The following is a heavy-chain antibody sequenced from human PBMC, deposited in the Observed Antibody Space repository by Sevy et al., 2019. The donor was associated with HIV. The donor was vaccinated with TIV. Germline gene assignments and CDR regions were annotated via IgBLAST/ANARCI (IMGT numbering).Heavy chain of an antibody. CDR2: FNPEDGKR. CDR3: ATTKDYYDSSGYPFDY. J-gene: IGHJ4*02. D-gene: IGHD3-22*01. V-gene: IGHV1-24*01. Sequence: ASVKVSCKVSGYTLTELSMHWMRQAPGKGLEWVGTFNPEDGKRIYAQKFKGRLTMTEDTSTETAYMELNSLRSDDTAVYYCATTKDYYDSSGYPFDYWGQGTQFTVSS. CDR1: GYTLTELS.